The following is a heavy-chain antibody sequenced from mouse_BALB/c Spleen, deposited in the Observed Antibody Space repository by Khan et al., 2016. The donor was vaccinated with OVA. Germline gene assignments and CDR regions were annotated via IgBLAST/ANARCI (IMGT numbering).Heavy chain of an antibody. D-gene: IGHD2-10*02. CDR3: ARVYGGDFDY. J-gene: IGHJ2*01. CDR2: ISYSGNT. CDR1: GYSITSDYA. Sequence: EVQLQESGPGLVKPSQSLSLTCTVTGYSITSDYAWNWIRQFPGNNLEWMGFISYSGNTKYNPSLKSRISMTRDTSKNQFFLQLNSVTPEDTATYYCARVYGGDFDYWGQGTTHIVAS. V-gene: IGHV3-2*02.